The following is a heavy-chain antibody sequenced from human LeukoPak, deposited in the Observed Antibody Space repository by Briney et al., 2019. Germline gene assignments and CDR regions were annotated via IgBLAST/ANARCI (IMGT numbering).Heavy chain of an antibody. D-gene: IGHD5-18*01. J-gene: IGHJ5*02. CDR2: IYPGDSDT. V-gene: IGHV5-51*01. CDR3: ARTRTEGYSYGAFDP. CDR1: GYSFTSYW. Sequence: GGSLKISCTGSGYSFTSYWIGWVRQMPGKGLEWMGIIYPGDSDTRYSPSFQRQVTISADKSISTAYLQWSSLKASDTAMYYCARTRTEGYSYGAFDPWGQGTLVTVSS.